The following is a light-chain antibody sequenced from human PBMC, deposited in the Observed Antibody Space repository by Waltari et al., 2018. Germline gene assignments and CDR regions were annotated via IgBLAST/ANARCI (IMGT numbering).Light chain of an antibody. CDR1: QSVRSY. CDR3: QQRSNWLT. CDR2: DAS. V-gene: IGKV3-11*01. J-gene: IGKJ4*01. Sequence: EIVLTQSPATLSLSPAARATLPCRASQSVRSYLAWYQQKPGQAPRLLIYDASNRATGIPARFRGSGSGTDFTLTISSLEPEDFAVYYCQQRSNWLTFGGGTKVEIK.